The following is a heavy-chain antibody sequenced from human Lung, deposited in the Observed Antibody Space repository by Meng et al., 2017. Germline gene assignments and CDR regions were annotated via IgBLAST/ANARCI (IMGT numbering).Heavy chain of an antibody. D-gene: IGHD4-17*01. V-gene: IGHV3-74*01. J-gene: IGHJ4*02. Sequence: EVQLVVSGGVLVQPGGSLSLSCAASGFTFSTHWMHWVRQAPGKGLEWVSRITGDGSSTIYADSVQGRFTMSRDNAKNTLSLQMNSLRAEDTAVYYCARGGVTTDDWGQGTLVTVSS. CDR1: GFTFSTHW. CDR2: ITGDGSST. CDR3: ARGGVTTDD.